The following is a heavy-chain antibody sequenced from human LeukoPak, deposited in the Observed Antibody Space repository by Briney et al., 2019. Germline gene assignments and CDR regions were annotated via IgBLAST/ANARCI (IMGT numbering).Heavy chain of an antibody. CDR2: ISGSGDST. Sequence: GGSLRLSCAASGFPFSSYAMTWVRQAPGKGLEWVSLISGSGDSTDYADSVRGRFTISRDSSKSTLYLQMNSLRAEDTALYHCARDYSPGAFDIWGQGTMVTVSS. CDR1: GFPFSSYA. CDR3: ARDYSPGAFDI. V-gene: IGHV3-23*01. D-gene: IGHD6-13*01. J-gene: IGHJ3*02.